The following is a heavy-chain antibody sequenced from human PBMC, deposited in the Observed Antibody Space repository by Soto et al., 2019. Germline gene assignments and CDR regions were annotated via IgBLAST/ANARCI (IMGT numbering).Heavy chain of an antibody. V-gene: IGHV3-74*01. Sequence: PGGSLRLSCAAAGITLSSYWMYWVRQAPGKGLVWVSRINSDGSTINYADSVKGRFTVSRDNAKNTLYLQMNSLRAEDTSVYYCARDRREYDSSGYYYVAGMDVWGQGTTVTVSS. CDR3: ARDRREYDSSGYYYVAGMDV. CDR1: GITLSSYW. CDR2: INSDGSTI. J-gene: IGHJ6*02. D-gene: IGHD3-22*01.